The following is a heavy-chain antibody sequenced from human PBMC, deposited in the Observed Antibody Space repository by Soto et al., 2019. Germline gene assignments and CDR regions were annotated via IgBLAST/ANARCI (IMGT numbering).Heavy chain of an antibody. CDR3: ARGYCTNGVRYHIDY. D-gene: IGHD2-8*01. CDR1: GYTFNSYG. V-gene: IGHV1-18*01. CDR2: ISAYNGNT. Sequence: ASVKVSCKASGYTFNSYGISWVRQAPGQELEWMGWISAYNGNTNYAQKLQGRVTMTSDTSTSTAYMELSSLRSDDTAVYYCARGYCTNGVRYHIDYWGQGTLVTVSS. J-gene: IGHJ4*02.